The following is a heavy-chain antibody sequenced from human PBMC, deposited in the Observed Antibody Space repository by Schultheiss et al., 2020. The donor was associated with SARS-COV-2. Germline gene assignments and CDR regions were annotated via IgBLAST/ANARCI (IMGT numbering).Heavy chain of an antibody. CDR2: TSNDGSKK. V-gene: IGHV3-30*03. Sequence: GGSLRLSCAASGFTFSDYGIHWVRQAPGKGLEWVAVTSNDGSKKYYADSVKGRFTISRDNSKNMVYLQRNSLRPEDTAVYYCARGSRGSIAARGRAEYFQHWGRGALVTVSS. D-gene: IGHD6-6*01. CDR3: ARGSRGSIAARGRAEYFQH. CDR1: GFTFSDYG. J-gene: IGHJ1*01.